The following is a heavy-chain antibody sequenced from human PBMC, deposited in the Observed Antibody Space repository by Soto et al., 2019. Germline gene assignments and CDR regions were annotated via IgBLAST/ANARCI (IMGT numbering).Heavy chain of an antibody. D-gene: IGHD3-3*01. V-gene: IGHV4-59*01. J-gene: IGHJ5*02. CDR1: GGSISSYY. CDR3: ARSYYDFWSGYYRENNWFDP. Sequence: SETLSLTCTVSGGSISSYYWSWIRQPPGKGLEWIGYIYYSGSTNYNPSLKSRVTISVDTSKNQFSLKLSSVTAADTAVYYCARSYYDFWSGYYRENNWFDPWGQGTLVTVSS. CDR2: IYYSGST.